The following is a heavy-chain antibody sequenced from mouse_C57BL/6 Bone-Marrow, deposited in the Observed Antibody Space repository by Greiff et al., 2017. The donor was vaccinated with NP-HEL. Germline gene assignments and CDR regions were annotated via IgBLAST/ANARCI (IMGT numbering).Heavy chain of an antibody. CDR3: SKFYYGSSGGVAY. CDR1: GFTFSSYA. CDR2: ISSAGDYT. Sequence: EVQVVESGEGLVKPGGSLKLSCAASGFTFSSYAMSWVRQTPEKRLEWVAYISSAGDYTYYADTVKGPFTISRDNAMNTLYLQMSSLKTEDTAMYYCSKFYYGSSGGVAYWGQGTLVTVSA. J-gene: IGHJ3*01. V-gene: IGHV5-9-1*02. D-gene: IGHD2-1*01.